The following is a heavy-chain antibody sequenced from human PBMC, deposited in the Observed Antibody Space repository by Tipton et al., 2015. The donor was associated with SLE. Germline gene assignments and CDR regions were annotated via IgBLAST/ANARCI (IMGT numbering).Heavy chain of an antibody. D-gene: IGHD4-17*01. Sequence: QSGAEVKEPGASVKVSCKASGYTFTNYKIHWFRQAPGQGLEWMGMFSDEKFQGRLTMTWDMSSSTAYMELSSLRSEDTAVFYCARELTTMTTGWFDLWGQGTLVTVSS. J-gene: IGHJ5*02. CDR1: GYTFTNYK. V-gene: IGHV1-46*01. CDR3: ARELTTMTTGWFDL. CDR2: FSD.